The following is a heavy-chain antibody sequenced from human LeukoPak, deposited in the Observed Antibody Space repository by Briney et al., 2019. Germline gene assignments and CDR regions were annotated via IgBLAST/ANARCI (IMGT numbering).Heavy chain of an antibody. CDR1: GFSVSSNY. CDR3: ARVLWNGDYPRFDY. CDR2: IYSGSTT. Sequence: PGGSLRLSCAASGFSVSSNYMNWVRQAPGKGLEWVSIIYSGSTTYYADSVKGRFTISRDNSKNTLYLQMNNLRGEDTAVYYCARVLWNGDYPRFDYWGQGTLVTVSS. D-gene: IGHD4-17*01. J-gene: IGHJ4*02. V-gene: IGHV3-53*01.